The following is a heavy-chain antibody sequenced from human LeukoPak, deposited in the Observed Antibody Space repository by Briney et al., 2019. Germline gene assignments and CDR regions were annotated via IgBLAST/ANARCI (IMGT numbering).Heavy chain of an antibody. CDR3: TSIRPYDSSGFPD. Sequence: GGSLRLSCAASGFIFINVWMSWVRQAPGQGLEWVGRIKRKTDGGTTDYAAPVKGRVTISRDDSKNTLYLQMNSLRTEDTAVYYCTSIRPYDSSGFPDWGQGTLVTVSS. V-gene: IGHV3-15*01. D-gene: IGHD3-22*01. CDR2: IKRKTDGGTT. CDR1: GFIFINVW. J-gene: IGHJ1*01.